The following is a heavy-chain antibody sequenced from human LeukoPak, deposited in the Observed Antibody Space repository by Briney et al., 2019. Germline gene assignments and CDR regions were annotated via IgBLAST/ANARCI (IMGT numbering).Heavy chain of an antibody. Sequence: GASVKVSCKASGYTFTGYYMHWVRQAPGQGLEWMGWINPNSGGTNYAQRFQGRVTMTRDTSISTAYMELSRLRSDDTAVYYCARSSWLSQSTPAYDYWGQGTLVTVSS. CDR3: ARSSWLSQSTPAYDY. CDR1: GYTFTGYY. V-gene: IGHV1-2*02. J-gene: IGHJ4*02. D-gene: IGHD3-22*01. CDR2: INPNSGGT.